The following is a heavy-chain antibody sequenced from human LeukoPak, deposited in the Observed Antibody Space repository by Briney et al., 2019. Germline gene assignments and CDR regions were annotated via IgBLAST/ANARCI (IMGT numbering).Heavy chain of an antibody. Sequence: RSSETLSLTCTVSGGSISSSSYYWGWLRQPPGKGLEWIGSIYYSGSTYYNPSLKSRVTISVDTSKNQFSLKLSSVTAADTAVYYCAGGVVVTAILPYYYYYYGMDVWGQGTTVTVSS. CDR3: AGGVVVTAILPYYYYYYGMDV. CDR2: IYYSGST. D-gene: IGHD2-21*02. V-gene: IGHV4-39*07. J-gene: IGHJ6*02. CDR1: GGSISSSSYY.